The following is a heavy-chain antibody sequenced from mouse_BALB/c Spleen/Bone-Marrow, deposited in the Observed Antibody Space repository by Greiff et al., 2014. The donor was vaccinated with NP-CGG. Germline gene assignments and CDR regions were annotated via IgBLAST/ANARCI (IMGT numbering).Heavy chain of an antibody. CDR3: ARKGPYYRYDPYAMDY. Sequence: EVQLQQSGPELVKPGASMKISCKASGYSFTGYTMNWVKQSHGKNLEWIGLINPYNGGTSYNQKFKGKATLTVDKSSSTAYMELISLTSEDSAVYYWARKGPYYRYDPYAMDYWGQGTSVTVSS. CDR1: GYSFTGYT. D-gene: IGHD2-14*01. J-gene: IGHJ4*01. V-gene: IGHV1-18*01. CDR2: INPYNGGT.